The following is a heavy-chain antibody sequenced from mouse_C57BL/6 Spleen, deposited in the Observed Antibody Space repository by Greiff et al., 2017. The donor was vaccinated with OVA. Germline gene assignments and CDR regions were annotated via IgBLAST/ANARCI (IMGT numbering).Heavy chain of an antibody. D-gene: IGHD1-1*01. CDR1: GYTFTIYW. Sequence: VQLQQPGAELVMPGASVKLSCKASGYTFTIYWMHWVKQRPGQGLEWIGEIDPSDSYTNYNQKFKGKSTLTVDKSSSTAYMQLSSLTSEDSAVYYCARYYYGSSYYYAMDYWGQGTSVTVSS. CDR3: ARYYYGSSYYYAMDY. V-gene: IGHV1-69*01. CDR2: IDPSDSYT. J-gene: IGHJ4*01.